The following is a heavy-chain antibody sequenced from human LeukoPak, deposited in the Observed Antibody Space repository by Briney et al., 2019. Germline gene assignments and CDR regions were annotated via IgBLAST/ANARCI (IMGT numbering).Heavy chain of an antibody. CDR1: GYTFTGYY. D-gene: IGHD1-1*01. V-gene: IGHV1-2*02. CDR3: ARASRHNYYYGMDV. Sequence: ASVNVSCKASGYTFTGYYMHWVRQAPGQGLEWMGWINPNSGGTNYAQKFQGRVTMTRDTSISTAYMELSRLRSDDTAVYYCARASRHNYYYGMDVWGQGTTVTVSS. J-gene: IGHJ6*02. CDR2: INPNSGGT.